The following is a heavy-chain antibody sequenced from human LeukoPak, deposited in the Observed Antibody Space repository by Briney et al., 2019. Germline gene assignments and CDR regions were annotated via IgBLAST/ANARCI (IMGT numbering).Heavy chain of an antibody. CDR3: ARGRGYSQYDY. D-gene: IGHD3-22*01. V-gene: IGHV1-3*01. Sequence: VASVKVSCKASGYTFTSYAMHWVRQAPGQRLEWTGWINAGNGNTKYSQKFQGRVTITRDTSASTAYMELSSLRSEDTAVYYCARGRGYSQYDYWGQGTLVTVSS. J-gene: IGHJ4*02. CDR2: INAGNGNT. CDR1: GYTFTSYA.